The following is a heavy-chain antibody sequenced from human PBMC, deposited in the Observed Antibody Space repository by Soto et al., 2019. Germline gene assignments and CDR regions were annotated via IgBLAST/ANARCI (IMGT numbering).Heavy chain of an antibody. J-gene: IGHJ6*02. V-gene: IGHV3-74*01. D-gene: IGHD1-1*01. CDR3: ARVPRYHTSSTTSGGYYYYYGMDV. CDR2: INSDGSST. CDR1: GFTFSSYW. Sequence: GGSLRLSCAASGFTFSSYWMHWVRQAPGKGLVWVSRINSDGSSTSYADSVKGRFTISRDNAKNTLYLEMNSLRAEDTAVYYCARVPRYHTSSTTSGGYYYYYGMDVWGQGTTVTVSS.